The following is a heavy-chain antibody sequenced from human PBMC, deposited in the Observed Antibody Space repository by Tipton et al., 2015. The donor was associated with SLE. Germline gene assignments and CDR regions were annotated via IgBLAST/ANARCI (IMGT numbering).Heavy chain of an antibody. D-gene: IGHD1-26*01. CDR3: ARYIVGAQYFDY. Sequence: GSLRLSCAASGLTVGSNYMSWVRQAPGKGLEWVSVIYSGGSTYYADPVKGRFTISRDNSKNTLYLQMNSLRAEDMAIYYCARYIVGAQYFDYWGQGTLVTVSS. CDR1: GLTVGSNY. V-gene: IGHV3-66*02. CDR2: IYSGGST. J-gene: IGHJ4*02.